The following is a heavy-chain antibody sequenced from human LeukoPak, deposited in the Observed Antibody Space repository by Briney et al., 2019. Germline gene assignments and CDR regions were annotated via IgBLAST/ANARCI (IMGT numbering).Heavy chain of an antibody. J-gene: IGHJ6*03. CDR3: AKGISPSYYYYYMDV. Sequence: PGGSLRLSCAASGFTFDDYAMHWVRQAPGKGLEWVSGISWNSGSIGYADSVKGRFTISRDNAKNSLYLQMNSLRAEDMALYYCAKGISPSYYYYYMDVWGKGTTVTVSS. V-gene: IGHV3-9*03. CDR1: GFTFDDYA. CDR2: ISWNSGSI.